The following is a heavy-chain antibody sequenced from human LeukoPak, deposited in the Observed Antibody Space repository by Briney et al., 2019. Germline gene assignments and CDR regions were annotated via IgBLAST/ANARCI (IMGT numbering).Heavy chain of an antibody. Sequence: SETLSLTCTVSGGSISSSSYYWGWIRQPPGRGLEWIGSIYYSGSTYYNPSLKSRVTISVDTSKNQFSLKLSSVTAAGAAVYYCARHGIAVAGSFDYWGQRTLVTVSS. CDR3: ARHGIAVAGSFDY. J-gene: IGHJ4*02. D-gene: IGHD6-19*01. V-gene: IGHV4-39*01. CDR1: GGSISSSSYY. CDR2: IYYSGST.